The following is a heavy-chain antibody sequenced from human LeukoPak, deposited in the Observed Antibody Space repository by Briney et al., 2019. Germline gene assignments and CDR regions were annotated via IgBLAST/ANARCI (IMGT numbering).Heavy chain of an antibody. CDR3: AKGYSYGYHAFDI. V-gene: IGHV3-9*01. Sequence: GGSLRLSCAASGFTFDDYAMHWVRQAPGKGLEWVSGISWNSGNIGYADSVKGRFTISRDNAKNSLYLQMNSLRAEDTALYYCAKGYSYGYHAFDIWGQGTMVTVSS. D-gene: IGHD5-18*01. J-gene: IGHJ3*02. CDR1: GFTFDDYA. CDR2: ISWNSGNI.